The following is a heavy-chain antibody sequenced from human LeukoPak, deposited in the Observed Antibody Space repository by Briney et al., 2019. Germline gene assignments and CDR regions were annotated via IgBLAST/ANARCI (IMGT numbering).Heavy chain of an antibody. CDR1: GFTFSSYA. Sequence: GGSLRLSCAASGFTFSSYAMSWVRQAPGKGLEWVSAISGSGGSTYYADSVKGRFTISRDNSKNTLYLQMNSLRAEDTAVYYCAEVGSRYCSANCYFDYWGQGTLVTVSS. J-gene: IGHJ4*02. V-gene: IGHV3-23*01. CDR2: ISGSGGST. D-gene: IGHD2-15*01. CDR3: AEVGSRYCSANCYFDY.